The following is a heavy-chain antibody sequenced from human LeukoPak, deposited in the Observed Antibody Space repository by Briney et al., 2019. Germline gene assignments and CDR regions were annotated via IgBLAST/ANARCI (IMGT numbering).Heavy chain of an antibody. V-gene: IGHV4-34*01. CDR1: GGSFSGYY. CDR2: INHSGST. CDR3: ARGLSDYVWGSYRSFDY. J-gene: IGHJ4*02. D-gene: IGHD3-16*02. Sequence: SETLSLTCAVYGGSFSGYYWSWIRQPTGKGLEWIGEINHSGSTNYNPSLKSRVTISVDTSKNQFSLKLSSVTAADTAVYYCARGLSDYVWGSYRSFDYWGQGTLVTVSS.